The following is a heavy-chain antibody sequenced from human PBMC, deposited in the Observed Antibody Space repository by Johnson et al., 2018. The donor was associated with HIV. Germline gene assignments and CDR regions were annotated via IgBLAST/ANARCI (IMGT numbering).Heavy chain of an antibody. Sequence: VQLVESGGGLVQPGGSLRLSCAASGFTVSSNYMSWVRQAPGKGLEWVSVIYSGGSTYYIDSVKGRFTISRDNSKNTLYLQMNSLRAEDTAVYYCARSMTTVTVAFDIWGQGTTVIVSS. D-gene: IGHD4-17*01. V-gene: IGHV3-66*02. CDR3: ARSMTTVTVAFDI. CDR2: IYSGGST. CDR1: GFTVSSNY. J-gene: IGHJ3*02.